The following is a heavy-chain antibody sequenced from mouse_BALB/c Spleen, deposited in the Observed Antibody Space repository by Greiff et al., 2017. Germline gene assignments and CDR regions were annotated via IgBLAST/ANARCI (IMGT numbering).Heavy chain of an antibody. J-gene: IGHJ4*01. CDR3: ARGYGNYAYAMDY. D-gene: IGHD2-1*01. CDR2: ISDGGSYT. CDR1: GFTFSDYY. Sequence: EVQGVESGGGLVKPGGSLKLSCAASGFTFSDYYMYWVRQTPEKRLEWVATISDGGSYTYYPDSVKGRFTISRDNAKNNLYLQMSSLKSEDTAMYYCARGYGNYAYAMDYWGQGTSVTVSS. V-gene: IGHV5-4*02.